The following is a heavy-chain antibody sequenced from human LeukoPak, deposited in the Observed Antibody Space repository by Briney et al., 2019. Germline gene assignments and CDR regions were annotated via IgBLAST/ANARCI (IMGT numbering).Heavy chain of an antibody. Sequence: GGSLRLSCAASGFTFSSYAMHWVRQAPGKGLEWVAVISYDGSNKYYADSVKGRFTISRDNSRDTLYLQMNSLGVEDTSVYYCAKDLGTETNYFDYWGQGTLVTVSS. CDR1: GFTFSSYA. CDR2: ISYDGSNK. D-gene: IGHD2-8*02. CDR3: AKDLGTETNYFDY. J-gene: IGHJ4*02. V-gene: IGHV3-30-3*01.